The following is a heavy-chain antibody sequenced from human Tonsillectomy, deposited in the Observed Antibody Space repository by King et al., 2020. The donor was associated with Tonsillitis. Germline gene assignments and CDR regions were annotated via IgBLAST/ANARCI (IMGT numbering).Heavy chain of an antibody. V-gene: IGHV3-11*06. CDR1: GFTFSDYY. CDR3: ARHGIDDILRIDY. CDR2: ISSSSSYT. D-gene: IGHD3-9*01. Sequence: VQLVESGGGLVKPGGSLRLSCAASGFTFSDYYMSWIRQAPGKGLEWVSYISSSSSYTNYADYVKGRFNISRDNAKNSLYLQMNSLRAEDTAVYYCARHGIDDILRIDYWGKGTLVTVSS. J-gene: IGHJ4*02.